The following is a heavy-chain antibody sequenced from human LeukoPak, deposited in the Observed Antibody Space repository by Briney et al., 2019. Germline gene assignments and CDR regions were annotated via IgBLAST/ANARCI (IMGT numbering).Heavy chain of an antibody. CDR2: MSRDGDSV. CDR1: GFTFSISDDA. D-gene: IGHD3-10*01. V-gene: IGHV3-64*01. Sequence: GGSLKLSCVASGFTFSISDDAMHWVRQAPGKGLDCVSAMSRDGDSVYYANSVKGRFTVSRDNSKNTVYLQMGSLRVEDMGVYYCARGGHYYGSGSYYNEPTDSWGQGTLVIVSS. CDR3: ARGGHYYGSGSYYNEPTDS. J-gene: IGHJ5*01.